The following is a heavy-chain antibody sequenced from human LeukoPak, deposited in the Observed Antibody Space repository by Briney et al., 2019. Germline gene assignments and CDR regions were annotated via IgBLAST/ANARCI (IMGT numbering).Heavy chain of an antibody. CDR2: IKQDGSEK. CDR1: GFTFSSYW. CDR3: AKMGGDIVVVPADDRRLVDY. D-gene: IGHD2-2*01. Sequence: PGGSLRLSCAASGFTFSSYWMSWVRQAPGKGLEWVANIKQDGSEKYYADSVKGRFTISRDNSKSTLYLQMNSLRAEDTAVYYCAKMGGDIVVVPADDRRLVDYWGQGTLVTVSS. J-gene: IGHJ4*02. V-gene: IGHV3-7*01.